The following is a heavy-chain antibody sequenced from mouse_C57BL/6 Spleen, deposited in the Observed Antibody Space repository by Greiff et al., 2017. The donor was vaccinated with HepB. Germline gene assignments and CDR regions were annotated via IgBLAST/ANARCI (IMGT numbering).Heavy chain of an antibody. V-gene: IGHV3-6*01. D-gene: IGHD1-1*01. CDR3: ANYYGSSYPYYFDY. Sequence: EVQLVESGPGLVKPSQSLSLTCSVTGYSITSGYYWNWIRQFPGNKLEWMGYISYDGSNNYNPSLKNRISITRDTSKNQFFLKLNSVTTEDTATYYCANYYGSSYPYYFDYWGQGTTLTVSS. J-gene: IGHJ2*01. CDR2: ISYDGSN. CDR1: GYSITSGYY.